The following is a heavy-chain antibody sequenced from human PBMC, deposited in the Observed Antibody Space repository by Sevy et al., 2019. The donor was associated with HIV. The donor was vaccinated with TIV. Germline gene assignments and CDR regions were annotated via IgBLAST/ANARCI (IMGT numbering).Heavy chain of an antibody. CDR3: ARGYYAAYGRRYFDY. D-gene: IGHD4-17*01. CDR1: GFTFSSYD. CDR2: IGTTGDT. Sequence: GGSLRLSCAASGFTFSSYDMHWVRQATGKGLEWVSAIGTTGDTYYPGSVKGRFTISRENAKNSLYLQMNSLRAGDTAVYYCARGYYAAYGRRYFDYWGQGTLVSVSS. V-gene: IGHV3-13*01. J-gene: IGHJ4*02.